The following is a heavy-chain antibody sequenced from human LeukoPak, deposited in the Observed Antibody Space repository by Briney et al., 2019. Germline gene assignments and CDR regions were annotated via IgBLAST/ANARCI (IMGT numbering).Heavy chain of an antibody. Sequence: SETLSLTCAVSGGAISSNDYSWGWIRQTPGKGLEWIGSMSYSGSTYYDPSLKSRVTISGDTSKNQLSLKLSSVTAADTAVYYCAIRSLRSSWDSFDYWGQGALVTVSS. CDR2: MSYSGST. D-gene: IGHD6-13*01. J-gene: IGHJ4*02. CDR1: GGAISSNDYS. CDR3: AIRSLRSSWDSFDY. V-gene: IGHV4-39*07.